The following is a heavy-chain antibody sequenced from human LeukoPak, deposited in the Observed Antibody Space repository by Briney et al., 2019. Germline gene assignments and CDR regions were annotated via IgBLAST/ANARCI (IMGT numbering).Heavy chain of an antibody. Sequence: ASVKVSCKASGGTFSSFAFTWVRLAPGRGLEWMGRIIPNLGITSYAQSFQGRVTITADKSTSTAYMELSSLTSEDTAVYYCARVGYRSNYREGYFDYWGQGTLVTVSS. J-gene: IGHJ4*02. CDR1: GGTFSSFA. CDR3: ARVGYRSNYREGYFDY. D-gene: IGHD4-11*01. V-gene: IGHV1-69*04. CDR2: IIPNLGIT.